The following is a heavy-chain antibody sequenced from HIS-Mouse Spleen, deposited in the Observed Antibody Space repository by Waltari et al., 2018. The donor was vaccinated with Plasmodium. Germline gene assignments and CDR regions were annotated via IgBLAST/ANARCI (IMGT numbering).Heavy chain of an antibody. CDR2: IYHSGST. CDR3: ARSLGIASSYWYFDL. V-gene: IGHV4-38-2*02. D-gene: IGHD2-15*01. J-gene: IGHJ2*01. Sequence: QVQLQESGPGLVKPSETLSLTCTVSGYSISSGYYWGWSRQPPGKGLEWIWSIYHSGSTDYNPSLKRRVTISVDTSKNQFSLKLSSVTAADTAVYYCARSLGIASSYWYFDLWGRGTLVTVSS. CDR1: GYSISSGYY.